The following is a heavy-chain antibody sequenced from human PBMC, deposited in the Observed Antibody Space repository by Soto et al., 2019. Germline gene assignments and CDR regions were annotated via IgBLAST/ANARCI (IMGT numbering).Heavy chain of an antibody. CDR3: ARIGGRYSYGTAFPALIDY. J-gene: IGHJ4*02. V-gene: IGHV1-2*02. Sequence: ASVKVSCKASGYTFTGYYIHWVRQAPGQGLEWMGWINPNSGGTNYAQKFQGRVTMTRDTSISTAYMELSRLRSDDTAVYYCARIGGRYSYGTAFPALIDYWGQGTLLTVSS. D-gene: IGHD5-18*01. CDR2: INPNSGGT. CDR1: GYTFTGYY.